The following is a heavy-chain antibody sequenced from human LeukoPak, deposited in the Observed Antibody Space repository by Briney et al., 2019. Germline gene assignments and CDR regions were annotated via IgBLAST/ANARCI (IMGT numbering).Heavy chain of an antibody. Sequence: PGGSLRLSCAASGFTFTNAWMSWVRQAPGEGLEYIGRVKTKTDGGTTDYAAPVKGRFAISRDDSKNTLYLQMNSLKIDDTAVYYCTTQWLVSAPFDYWGQGTLVTVSS. CDR2: VKTKTDGGTT. D-gene: IGHD6-19*01. J-gene: IGHJ4*02. V-gene: IGHV3-15*01. CDR3: TTQWLVSAPFDY. CDR1: GFTFTNAW.